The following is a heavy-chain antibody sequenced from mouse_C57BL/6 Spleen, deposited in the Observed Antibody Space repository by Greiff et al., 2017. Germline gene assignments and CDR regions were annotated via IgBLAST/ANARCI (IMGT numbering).Heavy chain of an antibody. CDR1: GYTFTSYW. Sequence: QVQLKESGAELVRPGSSVKLSCKASGYTFTSYWMHWVKQRPIQGLEWIGNIDPSDSETHYNQKFKDKATLTVDKSSSTAYMQLSSLTSEDSAVYYCARSTMVTTRYAMDYWGQGTSVTVSS. D-gene: IGHD2-2*01. V-gene: IGHV1-52*01. CDR2: IDPSDSET. CDR3: ARSTMVTTRYAMDY. J-gene: IGHJ4*01.